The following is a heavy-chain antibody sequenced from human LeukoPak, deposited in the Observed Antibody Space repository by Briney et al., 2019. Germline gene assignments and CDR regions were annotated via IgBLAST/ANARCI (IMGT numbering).Heavy chain of an antibody. CDR3: ARYSSSWVGNFDY. J-gene: IGHJ4*02. CDR2: IYYSGST. CDR1: GGSISSGGYY. Sequence: TLSLTCTVSGGSISSGGYYWSWIRQHPGKGLEWIGYIYYSGSTYYNPSLKSRVTISVDTSKNQFSLKLSSVTAADTAVYYCARYSSSWVGNFDYWGQGTLVTVSS. D-gene: IGHD6-13*01. V-gene: IGHV4-31*03.